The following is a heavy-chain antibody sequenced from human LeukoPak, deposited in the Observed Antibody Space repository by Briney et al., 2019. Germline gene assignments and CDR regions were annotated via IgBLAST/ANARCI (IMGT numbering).Heavy chain of an antibody. J-gene: IGHJ4*02. Sequence: SETLSLTCTVSGGSIGNYHWSWTRQPAGKGLEWIGQIHSSGSTNYNPPLKSRVSMSIDTTEDQVSLTIRSVTAADTAFYYCARRDISSGWSFDYWGQGTLVTVSS. CDR1: GGSIGNYH. D-gene: IGHD6-19*01. CDR2: IHSSGST. V-gene: IGHV4-4*07. CDR3: ARRDISSGWSFDY.